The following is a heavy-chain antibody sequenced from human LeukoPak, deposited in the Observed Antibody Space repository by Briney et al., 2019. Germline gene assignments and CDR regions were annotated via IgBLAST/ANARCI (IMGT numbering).Heavy chain of an antibody. CDR3: AKPAYCGGDCFSSPFQH. V-gene: IGHV3-30*18. J-gene: IGHJ1*01. CDR2: VSYDGGKK. Sequence: GGSLSLSCAASGFTFSSSGMHWVRQAPGKGLEWVAFVSYDGGKKYYADSVKGRFTISRDNSKNTLYLQMNSLRAEDTAVYYCAKPAYCGGDCFSSPFQHWGQGTPVTVSS. CDR1: GFTFSSSG. D-gene: IGHD2-21*02.